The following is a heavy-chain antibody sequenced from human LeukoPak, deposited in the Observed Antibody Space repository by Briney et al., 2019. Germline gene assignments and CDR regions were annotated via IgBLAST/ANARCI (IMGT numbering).Heavy chain of an antibody. V-gene: IGHV4-39*01. J-gene: IGHJ6*03. Sequence: PSETLPLTCTVSGGSISSSSYYWGWIRQPPGKGLEWIGSIYYSGSTYYNPSLKSRVTISVDTSKNQFSLKLSSVTAADTAVYYCARHESGTAGSDYMDVWGKGTTVTVSS. CDR2: IYYSGST. CDR1: GGSISSSSYY. CDR3: ARHESGTAGSDYMDV. D-gene: IGHD1-14*01.